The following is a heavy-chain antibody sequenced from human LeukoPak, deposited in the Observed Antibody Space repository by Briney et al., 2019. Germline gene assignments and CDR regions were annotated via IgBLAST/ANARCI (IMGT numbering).Heavy chain of an antibody. D-gene: IGHD1-1*01. CDR1: GYTFTSYD. Sequence: ASVKVSCKASGYTFTSYDINWVRQATGQGLEWMGWMNPNSGNTGYAQKFQGRVTMTRNTSISTAYMELRSLRSDDTAVYYCARGDQRERPVDYWGQGTLVTVSS. V-gene: IGHV1-8*01. J-gene: IGHJ4*02. CDR3: ARGDQRERPVDY. CDR2: MNPNSGNT.